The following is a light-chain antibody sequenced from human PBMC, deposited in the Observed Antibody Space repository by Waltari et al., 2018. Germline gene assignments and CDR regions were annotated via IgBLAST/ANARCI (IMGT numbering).Light chain of an antibody. J-gene: IGLJ3*02. V-gene: IGLV6-57*04. CDR3: QSFDDNEKV. Sequence: NFMLTQPHSVSESPGKTEIMSCTRSSGSTASNYVQWYQQRPGSAPTSVIYEDSQRPSGVLDRFSGSIDSSSNSASLTSSGLKTEDEPDYCCQSFDDNEKVFGGGTKVTVL. CDR2: EDS. CDR1: SGSTASNY.